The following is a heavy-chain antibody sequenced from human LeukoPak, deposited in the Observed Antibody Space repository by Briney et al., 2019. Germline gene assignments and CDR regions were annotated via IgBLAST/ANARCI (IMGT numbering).Heavy chain of an antibody. CDR3: ATGPSGYFFSY. CDR2: ISSSGGTI. V-gene: IGHV3-11*04. J-gene: IGHJ4*02. Sequence: GGSLRLSCAASGFTFSDYYMTWIRQAPGQGPEWISYISSSGGTIFYADSVKGRFTISRDNGRNSLYLQMNSLRAEDTAVYYCATGPSGYFFSYWGQGTLVTVSS. CDR1: GFTFSDYY. D-gene: IGHD2-8*02.